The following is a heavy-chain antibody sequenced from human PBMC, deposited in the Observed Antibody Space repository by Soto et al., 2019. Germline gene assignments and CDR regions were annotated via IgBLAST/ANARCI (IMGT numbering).Heavy chain of an antibody. D-gene: IGHD6-13*01. CDR1: GFTFSSYS. J-gene: IGHJ6*02. CDR3: ARDSSSWYYYGMDV. Sequence: GGSLRLSCAASGFTFSSYSMNWVRQAPGKGLEWVSYISSSSSTIYYADSVKGRFTISRDNAKNPLYLQMNSLRDEDTAVYYCARDSSSWYYYGMDVWGQGTTVTVSS. CDR2: ISSSSSTI. V-gene: IGHV3-48*02.